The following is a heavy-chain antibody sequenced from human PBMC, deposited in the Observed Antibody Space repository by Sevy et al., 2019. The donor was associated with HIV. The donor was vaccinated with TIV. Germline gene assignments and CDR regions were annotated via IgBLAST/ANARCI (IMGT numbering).Heavy chain of an antibody. CDR3: AGQYYDVLTGYSPAASDDAFDI. CDR2: MYYSGRT. Sequence: SETLSLTCTVSGGSISSGDYYWSWIRQPPGKGLEWIGYMYYSGRTDYNPSLKSRVTISVDTSKNHFSLKLRSVTAADTAVYYCAGQYYDVLTGYSPAASDDAFDIWGQGTMVTVSS. V-gene: IGHV4-30-4*08. D-gene: IGHD3-9*01. CDR1: GGSISSGDYY. J-gene: IGHJ3*02.